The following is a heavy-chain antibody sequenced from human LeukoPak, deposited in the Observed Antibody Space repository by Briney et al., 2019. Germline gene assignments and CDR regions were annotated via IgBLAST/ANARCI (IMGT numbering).Heavy chain of an antibody. CDR3: ARVFWYSSGWYYFDY. D-gene: IGHD6-19*01. J-gene: IGHJ4*02. V-gene: IGHV1-69*06. CDR2: IIPIFGTA. CDR1: GFTFSSYA. Sequence: PGGSLRLSCAASGFTFSSYAISWVRQAPGQGLEWMGGIIPIFGTANYAQKFQGRVTITADKSTSTAYMELSSLRSEDTAVYYCARVFWYSSGWYYFDYWGQGTLVTVSS.